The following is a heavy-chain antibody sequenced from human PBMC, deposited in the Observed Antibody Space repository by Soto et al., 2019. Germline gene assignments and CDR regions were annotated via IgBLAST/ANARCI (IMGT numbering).Heavy chain of an antibody. J-gene: IGHJ3*02. CDR2: ISAYNGNT. CDR1: GYTFTGYG. D-gene: IGHD3-10*01. CDR3: ARVGYYGSGSYGAFDI. V-gene: IGHV1-18*01. Sequence: ASVKVSCKASGYTFTGYGISWVRQAPGQGLEWMGWISAYNGNTNYAQKLQGRVTMTTDTSTSTAYMELRSLRSDDTAVYYCARVGYYGSGSYGAFDIWGQGTMVTVSS.